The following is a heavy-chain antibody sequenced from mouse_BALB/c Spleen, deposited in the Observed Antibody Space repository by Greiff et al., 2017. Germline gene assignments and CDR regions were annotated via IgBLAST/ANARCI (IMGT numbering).Heavy chain of an antibody. V-gene: IGHV10-1*02. D-gene: IGHD2-4*01. Sequence: EVQLVESGGGLVQPKGSLKLSCAASGFTFNTYAMNWVRQAPGKGLEWVARIRSKSNNYATYYADSVKDRFTISRDDSQSMLYLQMNNLKTEDTAMYYCVRHSYRDYDGGGYAMDYWGQGTSVTVSS. CDR2: IRSKSNNYAT. J-gene: IGHJ4*01. CDR3: VRHSYRDYDGGGYAMDY. CDR1: GFTFNTYA.